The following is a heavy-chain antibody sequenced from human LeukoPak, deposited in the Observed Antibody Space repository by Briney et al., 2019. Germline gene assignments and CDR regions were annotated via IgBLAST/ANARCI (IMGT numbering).Heavy chain of an antibody. D-gene: IGHD3-10*01. CDR2: INPNSGGT. CDR1: GYTFTVYY. CDR3: ARDLHRVGITMVRGAMGGY. J-gene: IGHJ4*02. Sequence: ASVTVSFKASGYTFTVYYMHWVRQAPGQGLEWMGWINPNSGGTNYAQKFQGRVTTTRDTSISTAYMELSRLRSDDTAVYYCARDLHRVGITMVRGAMGGYWGQGTLVTVSS. V-gene: IGHV1-2*02.